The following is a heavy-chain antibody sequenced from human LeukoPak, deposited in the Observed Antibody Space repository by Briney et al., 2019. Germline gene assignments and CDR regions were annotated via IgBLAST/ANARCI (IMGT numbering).Heavy chain of an antibody. D-gene: IGHD3-10*01. CDR2: IKSKTDGGTT. Sequence: PGGSLRLSCAASGFTFSGYWMSWVRQAPGKGLEWVGRIKSKTDGGTTDYAAPVKGRFTISRDDSKNTLYLQMNSLKTEDTAVYYCTRLWFGELLSDYWGQGTLVTVSS. CDR3: TRLWFGELLSDY. CDR1: GFTFSGYW. V-gene: IGHV3-15*01. J-gene: IGHJ4*02.